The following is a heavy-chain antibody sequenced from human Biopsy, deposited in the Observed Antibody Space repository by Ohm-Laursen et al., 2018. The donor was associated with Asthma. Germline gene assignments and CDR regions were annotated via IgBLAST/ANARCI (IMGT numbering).Heavy chain of an antibody. CDR1: GYNFISLA. CDR2: VNAGNGDT. D-gene: IGHD3-9*01. CDR3: ARTYYDFLTGQVKDVFGV. J-gene: IGHJ3*01. Sequence: ASVKVSCKASGYNFISLAIHWVRQAPGQRLEWMGWVNAGNGDTKYSQKFQGRVTITRDTSASTAYMELRSLRSEDTATYYCARTYYDFLTGQVKDVFGVWGQGTMVTVSS. V-gene: IGHV1-3*01.